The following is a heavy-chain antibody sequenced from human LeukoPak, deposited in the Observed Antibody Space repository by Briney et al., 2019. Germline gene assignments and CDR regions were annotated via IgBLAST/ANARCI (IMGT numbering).Heavy chain of an antibody. Sequence: GGSLRLSCAASGFTFSSYGMHWVRQAPGKGLEWVAVISYDGSNKYYADSVKGRFTISRDNSKNTLYLQMNSLRAEDTAVYYCAKLKTSSSWYQLSDYWGQGTLVTVSS. V-gene: IGHV3-30*18. J-gene: IGHJ4*02. CDR2: ISYDGSNK. CDR3: AKLKTSSSWYQLSDY. D-gene: IGHD6-13*01. CDR1: GFTFSSYG.